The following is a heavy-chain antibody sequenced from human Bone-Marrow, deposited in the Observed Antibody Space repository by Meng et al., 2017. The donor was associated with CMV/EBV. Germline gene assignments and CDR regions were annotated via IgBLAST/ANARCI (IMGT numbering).Heavy chain of an antibody. J-gene: IGHJ5*02. CDR1: GGSVSSGSYY. CDR3: AREQHCGGGRCYSFTWFDP. D-gene: IGHD2-15*01. CDR2: IYYSGST. V-gene: IGHV4-61*01. Sequence: SETLSLTCTVSGGSVSSGSYYWSWIRQPPGKGLEWIGYIYYSGSTNYNPSLKSRVTISVDTSKNQFSLQLSSVTPDDTVVYYCAREQHCGGGRCYSFTWFDPWGQGTLVTVSS.